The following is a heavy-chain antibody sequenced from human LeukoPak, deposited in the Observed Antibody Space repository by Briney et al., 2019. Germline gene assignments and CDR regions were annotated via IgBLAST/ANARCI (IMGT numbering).Heavy chain of an antibody. D-gene: IGHD2-21*02. CDR1: GYSFTSYW. J-gene: IGHJ4*02. CDR3: ARRGREECGGDCRNSYYFDY. V-gene: IGHV5-51*01. CDR2: IYPGGSDT. Sequence: GESLKISCKGSGYSFTSYWIGWVRQMPGKGLEWMGIIYPGGSDTRYSPSFQGQVTISADKSISTAYLQWSSLKASDTAMYYCARRGREECGGDCRNSYYFDYWGQGTLVTVSS.